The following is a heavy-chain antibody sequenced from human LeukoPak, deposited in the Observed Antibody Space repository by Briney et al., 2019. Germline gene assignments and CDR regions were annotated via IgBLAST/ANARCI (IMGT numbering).Heavy chain of an antibody. V-gene: IGHV3-48*03. CDR1: GFTFSTYE. D-gene: IGHD3-10*01. CDR2: ISSSGGTI. Sequence: GGSLRLSCAASGFTFSTYEMNWVRQAPGKGLEWVSYISSSGGTIHYSDSVKGRFTISRDNAKNSLYLQMNSLRAEDTAVYYCASNYGSGSSYYYYYYYMDVWGKGTTVTVSS. CDR3: ASNYGSGSSYYYYYYYMDV. J-gene: IGHJ6*03.